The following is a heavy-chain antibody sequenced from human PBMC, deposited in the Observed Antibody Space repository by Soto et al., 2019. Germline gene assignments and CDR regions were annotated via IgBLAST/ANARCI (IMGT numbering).Heavy chain of an antibody. CDR3: ARHSGYGVLGDY. Sequence: EVQLLESGGGLVQPGGCLRLSCAASGFTFTSYAMSWVRQAPGKGLEWVSAISGSGGRTYYADSVKGRFTISRDNSKNTLYLQMNSLRAEDTAVYYCARHSGYGVLGDYWGQGTLVTVSS. D-gene: IGHD5-12*01. V-gene: IGHV3-23*01. J-gene: IGHJ4*02. CDR1: GFTFTSYA. CDR2: ISGSGGRT.